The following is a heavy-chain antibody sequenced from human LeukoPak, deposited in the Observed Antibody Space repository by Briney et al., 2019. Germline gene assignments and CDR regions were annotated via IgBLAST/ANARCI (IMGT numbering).Heavy chain of an antibody. J-gene: IGHJ4*02. Sequence: GGSLRLSCAASGFTFSSYAMHWVRQAPGKGLEWVAVISYDGSNKYYADSVKGRFTISRDNSKNTLCLQMNSLRAEDTAVYYCARDFGSSEQLVAGYWGQGTLVTVSS. CDR3: ARDFGSSEQLVAGY. CDR1: GFTFSSYA. V-gene: IGHV3-30-3*01. D-gene: IGHD6-13*01. CDR2: ISYDGSNK.